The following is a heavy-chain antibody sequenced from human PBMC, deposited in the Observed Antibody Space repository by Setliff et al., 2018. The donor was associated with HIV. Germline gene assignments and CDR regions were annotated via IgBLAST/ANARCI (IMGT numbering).Heavy chain of an antibody. CDR2: ISPILGTT. Sequence: SVKVSCKAAGGSFNNYATSWVRQAPGQGLEWVGGISPILGTTNSGPRFHGRVTITADKSTNTVYIELSSLRSEDTALYYCARAARGGLQYGPTGHAFDIWGQGTMVTVSS. CDR3: ARAARGGLQYGPTGHAFDI. V-gene: IGHV1-69*10. CDR1: GGSFNNYA. J-gene: IGHJ3*02. D-gene: IGHD1-1*01.